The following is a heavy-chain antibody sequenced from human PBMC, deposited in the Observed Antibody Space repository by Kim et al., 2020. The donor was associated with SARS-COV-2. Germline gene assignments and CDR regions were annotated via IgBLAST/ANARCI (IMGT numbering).Heavy chain of an antibody. D-gene: IGHD3-3*01. CDR1: GGSISSGSYY. V-gene: IGHV4-61*02. CDR3: ARDNLSYTIFGVVRHYYYGMDV. Sequence: SETLSLTCTVSGGSISSGSYYWSWIRQPAGKGLEWIGRIYTSGSTNYNPSLKSRVTISVDTSKNQFSLKLSSVTAADTAVYYCARDNLSYTIFGVVRHYYYGMDVWGQGTTVTVSS. J-gene: IGHJ6*02. CDR2: IYTSGST.